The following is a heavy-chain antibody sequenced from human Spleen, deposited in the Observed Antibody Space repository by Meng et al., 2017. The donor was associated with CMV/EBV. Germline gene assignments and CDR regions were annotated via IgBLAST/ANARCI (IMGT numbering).Heavy chain of an antibody. CDR3: ARCQLLPYYYYYYGMDV. CDR2: ISSSGSAI. D-gene: IGHD2-2*01. V-gene: IGHV3-48*03. CDR1: GFTFSSYE. Sequence: GESLKISCAASGFTFSSYEMNWVRQAPGKGLEWVSYISSSGSAIYYADSVKGRFTISRDNAKSSVYLKMNSLRAEDTAVYYCARCQLLPYYYYYYGMDVWGQGTTVTVSS. J-gene: IGHJ6*02.